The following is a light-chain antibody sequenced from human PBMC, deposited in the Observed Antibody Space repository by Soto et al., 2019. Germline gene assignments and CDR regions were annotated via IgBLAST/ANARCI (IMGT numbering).Light chain of an antibody. J-gene: IGKJ2*01. CDR1: QSVGSSY. CDR2: GAS. CDR3: HLYGSPPRT. Sequence: EIVLTQSPGTLSLSPGERATLSCRASQSVGSSYLAWYQQKPGQAPRLLIYGASNRATGIPDRFSGSGSGTDFTLTISRLESEDCVVYYYHLYGSPPRTFGQGTKLEIQ. V-gene: IGKV3-20*01.